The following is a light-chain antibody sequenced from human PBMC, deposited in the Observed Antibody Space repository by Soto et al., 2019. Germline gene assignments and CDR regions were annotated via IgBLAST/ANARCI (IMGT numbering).Light chain of an antibody. V-gene: IGKV1-5*03. J-gene: IGKJ1*01. Sequence: DIQMTQSPSTLSASVGDRVTINCRASQTIINWLAWYQQKPGKAPKLLVYKASSLESEVPSRFSGSGSETEFTLTINSLQPDDSATYYCQQYYNYSTFGQGTKVDIK. CDR3: QQYYNYST. CDR1: QTIINW. CDR2: KAS.